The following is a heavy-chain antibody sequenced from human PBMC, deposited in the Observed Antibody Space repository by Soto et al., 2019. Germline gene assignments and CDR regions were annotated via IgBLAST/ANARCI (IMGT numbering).Heavy chain of an antibody. Sequence: QVQLVQSGAEVKKPGASVKVSCKASGYTFTRSGISWVRQAPGQGLEWLGWINPDNGNTNYAQHLQGRVSLTTETSTSTADMDLRSLRSDDTAVYYCARDQGITTFGVYSMYYYGMDVWGQGTTGTVSS. D-gene: IGHD3-3*01. J-gene: IGHJ6*02. CDR3: ARDQGITTFGVYSMYYYGMDV. CDR2: INPDNGNT. V-gene: IGHV1-18*01. CDR1: GYTFTRSG.